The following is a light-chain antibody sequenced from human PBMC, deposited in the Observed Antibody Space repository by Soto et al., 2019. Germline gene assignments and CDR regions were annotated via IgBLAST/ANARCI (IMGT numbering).Light chain of an antibody. J-gene: IGKJ1*01. CDR2: GAS. V-gene: IGKV3-20*01. Sequence: DIVLTQSPGTLSLSPGERAPLSCRASQSVGSSYLAWYQQKPGQAPSLLMYGASSRATGIPDRFSGSGSGTDFTLTISRLEPEDFAVYYCQQYGNSPRTFGQGTKV. CDR3: QQYGNSPRT. CDR1: QSVGSSY.